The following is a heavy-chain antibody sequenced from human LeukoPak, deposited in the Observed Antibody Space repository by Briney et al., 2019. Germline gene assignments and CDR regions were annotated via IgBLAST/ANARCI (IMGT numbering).Heavy chain of an antibody. D-gene: IGHD3-22*01. V-gene: IGHV1-46*01. CDR3: AKDRKFNYYDSSGYLDY. Sequence: ASVKVSCKASGYTFTKYYMHWVRQAPGQGLEWMGIINPSGGSTSYAQKFQGRVTMTRDTSTSTVYMELSSLRSEDTAVYYCAKDRKFNYYDSSGYLDYWGQGTLVTVS. J-gene: IGHJ4*02. CDR1: GYTFTKYY. CDR2: INPSGGST.